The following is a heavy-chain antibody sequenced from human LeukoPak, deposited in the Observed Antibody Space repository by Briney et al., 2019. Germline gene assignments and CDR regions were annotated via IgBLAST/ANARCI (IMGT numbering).Heavy chain of an antibody. CDR2: ISGSGDST. D-gene: IGHD1-26*01. CDR1: GFXFSTYA. CDR3: ARDGGSYLQPTDY. Sequence: GGSLRLSCTASGFXFSTYAMTWVRQAPGKGLERVSSISGSGDSTYYADSVKGRFTISRDNSKNTLYLQMNSLRADDTALYHCARDGGSYLQPTDYWGQGTLVTVSS. V-gene: IGHV3-23*01. J-gene: IGHJ4*02.